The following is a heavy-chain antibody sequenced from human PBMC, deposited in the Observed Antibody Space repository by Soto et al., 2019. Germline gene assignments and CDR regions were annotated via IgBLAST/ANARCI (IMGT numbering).Heavy chain of an antibody. D-gene: IGHD3-3*01. J-gene: IGHJ6*02. Sequence: QVQLVESGGGAVQPGRSLRLSCAASGFTFSSYGMHWVRQAPGKGLEWVAVIWYDGSNKYYADSVKGRFTISRDNSKNTLYLQMNSLRAEDTAVYYCARDSWSEIYYYGMDVWGQGTTVTVSS. CDR1: GFTFSSYG. CDR2: IWYDGSNK. V-gene: IGHV3-33*01. CDR3: ARDSWSEIYYYGMDV.